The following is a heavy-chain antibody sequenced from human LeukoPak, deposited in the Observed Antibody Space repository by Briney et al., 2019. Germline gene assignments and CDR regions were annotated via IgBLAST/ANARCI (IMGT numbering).Heavy chain of an antibody. V-gene: IGHV3-53*04. CDR3: ARDGRYCIITSCYGYYGMDV. Sequence: PGGSLRLSCAASGFTVSSNYMSWVRQAPGKGLEWVSVIYSGGSTYYADSVKGRFTIFRQNSKNTVDLQMNRLRPEDTAVYYCARDGRYCIITSCYGYYGMDVWGQGTTVTVSS. J-gene: IGHJ6*02. CDR1: GFTVSSNY. CDR2: IYSGGST. D-gene: IGHD2-2*01.